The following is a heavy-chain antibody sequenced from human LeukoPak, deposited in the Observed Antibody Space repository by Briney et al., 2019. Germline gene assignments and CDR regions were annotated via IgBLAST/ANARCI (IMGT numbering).Heavy chain of an antibody. Sequence: ASVKVSCKASGYTFTSYYMHWVRQAPGQGLEGIGIINPSGGSTSYAQKFQGRVTMTRDTSTSTVYMELSSLRSEDTAVYYCAREGGGITMVRGALDYWGQGTLVTVSS. CDR1: GYTFTSYY. J-gene: IGHJ4*02. D-gene: IGHD3-10*01. CDR3: AREGGGITMVRGALDY. V-gene: IGHV1-46*01. CDR2: INPSGGST.